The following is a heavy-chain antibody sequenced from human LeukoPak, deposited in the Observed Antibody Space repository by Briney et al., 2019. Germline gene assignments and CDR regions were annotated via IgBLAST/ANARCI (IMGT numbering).Heavy chain of an antibody. Sequence: PGGSLRLSCAASGFTFSSYAMTWVRQAPGKGLEWVSSFSFNGESTYYADSAKGRFTISRDNSKNTLYLQMNSLRAEDTAVYYCAKGGYRNGRYYYYYMDVWGKGTTVTISS. CDR2: FSFNGEST. CDR3: AKGGYRNGRYYYYYMDV. CDR1: GFTFSSYA. D-gene: IGHD5-18*01. V-gene: IGHV3-23*01. J-gene: IGHJ6*03.